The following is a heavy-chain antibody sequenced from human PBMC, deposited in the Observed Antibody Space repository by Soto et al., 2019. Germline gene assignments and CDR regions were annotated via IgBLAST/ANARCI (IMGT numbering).Heavy chain of an antibody. CDR1: GYTFTTYY. V-gene: IGHV1-46*01. CDR3: ARVPYDTTGYYAF. Sequence: ASVKVSCKAAGYTFTTYYMHWVRQAPGQGLEWMGVIDPTHGSTTYAQKFQGRVTMTNDTSTNTVYMELSSLKSEDTAVYYCARVPYDTTGYYAFWGQGTLVTVSS. D-gene: IGHD3-22*01. CDR2: IDPTHGST. J-gene: IGHJ4*02.